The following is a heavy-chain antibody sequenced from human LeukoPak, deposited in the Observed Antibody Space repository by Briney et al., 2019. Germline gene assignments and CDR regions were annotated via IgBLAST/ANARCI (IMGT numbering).Heavy chain of an antibody. V-gene: IGHV1-46*01. Sequence: ASVKVSCKASGYTFTSYYMHWVRQAPGQGLEWMGIINPSGGSTTYAQKFQGRVTMTEDTSTDTAYMELSSLRSEDTAVYYCATGYNWNYGFDPWGQGTLVTVSS. D-gene: IGHD1-7*01. CDR2: INPSGGST. J-gene: IGHJ5*02. CDR1: GYTFTSYY. CDR3: ATGYNWNYGFDP.